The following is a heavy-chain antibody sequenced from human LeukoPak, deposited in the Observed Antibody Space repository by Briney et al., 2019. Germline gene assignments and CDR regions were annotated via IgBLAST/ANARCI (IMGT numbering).Heavy chain of an antibody. J-gene: IGHJ4*02. CDR3: ARLSAN. CDR2: IYGGGNT. V-gene: IGHV3-53*01. D-gene: IGHD1-26*01. CDR1: GLTVSSNY. Sequence: PGGSLRLSCAASGLTVSSNYMTWVRQAPGKGLEWVSVIYGGGNTYYADSVKGRFTMSRDNSKNTVHLQMNSPRAEDTAVYYCARLSANWGQGTLVTVSS.